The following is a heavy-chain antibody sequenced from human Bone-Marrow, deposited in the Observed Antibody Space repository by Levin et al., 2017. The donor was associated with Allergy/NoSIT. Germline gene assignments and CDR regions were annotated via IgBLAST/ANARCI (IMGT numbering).Heavy chain of an antibody. V-gene: IGHV3-7*01. D-gene: IGHD2-15*01. CDR1: GFTFSDYW. Sequence: GESLKISCAVSGFTFSDYWMCWVRQAPGKGLEWVANIKHDETETYYVDSVKGRFTVSRDNAKNSLYLQMNSLRAEDTAVYYCARFSWPETKLLDYWGQGTLVTVSS. CDR3: ARFSWPETKLLDY. J-gene: IGHJ4*02. CDR2: IKHDETET.